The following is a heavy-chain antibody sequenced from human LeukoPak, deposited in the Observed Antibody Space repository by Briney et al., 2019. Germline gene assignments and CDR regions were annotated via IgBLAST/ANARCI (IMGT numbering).Heavy chain of an antibody. CDR2: IRSKAYGGTT. CDR3: TRVATAYSSGWWRSPGNSVLSIDY. Sequence: GGSLRLSCAASGFTFSDFYMSWVRQAPGKGLEWVGFIRSKAYGGTTEYAASVKGRFTISRDDSKSIAYLQMNSLKTEDTAVYYCTRVATAYSSGWWRSPGNSVLSIDYWGQGTLVTVSS. CDR1: GFTFSDFY. J-gene: IGHJ4*02. D-gene: IGHD6-19*01. V-gene: IGHV3-49*04.